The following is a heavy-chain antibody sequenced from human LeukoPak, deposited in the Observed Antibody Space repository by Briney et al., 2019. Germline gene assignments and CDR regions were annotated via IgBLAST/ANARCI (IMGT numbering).Heavy chain of an antibody. V-gene: IGHV1-69*01. CDR3: ARLYCSSTSCHIGAPGGFDP. J-gene: IGHJ5*02. D-gene: IGHD2-2*02. CDR2: RIPIFGTA. CDR1: GGTFSSYA. Sequence: SVKVSCKACGGTFSSYAISWVRQAPGQGREWMGGRIPIFGTANYEQKSQGRVTITADESASTAYMELSSQRSEDTAVYYCARLYCSSTSCHIGAPGGFDPWGQGTLVTVSS.